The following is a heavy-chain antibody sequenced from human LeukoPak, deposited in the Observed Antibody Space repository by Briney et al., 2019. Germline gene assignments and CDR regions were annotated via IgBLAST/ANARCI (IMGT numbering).Heavy chain of an antibody. CDR3: ARDMHYYYGSGLDI. CDR1: GGTFSSYA. CDR2: IIPIFGTA. D-gene: IGHD3-10*01. V-gene: IGHV1-69*13. J-gene: IGHJ3*02. Sequence: ASVKVSCKASGGTFSSYAISWVRQAPGQGLEWMGGIIPIFGTANYAQKFQGRVTITADESTSTAYVELSSLRSEDTAVYYCARDMHYYYGSGLDIWGQGTMVTVSS.